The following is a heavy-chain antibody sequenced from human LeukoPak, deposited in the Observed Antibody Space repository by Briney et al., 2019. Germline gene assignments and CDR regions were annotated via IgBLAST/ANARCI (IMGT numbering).Heavy chain of an antibody. Sequence: PSETLSLTCTASIGSINSYYLGWVRQPAGKGLEWIGRIYTSGTTNYSPSLKSRLSMSVDTSKNQFSLRLRSVTAADTAVYYCGRQGYTASYYFLDYWSHGTVVTVSS. CDR2: IYTSGTT. CDR1: IGSINSYY. V-gene: IGHV4-4*07. CDR3: GRQGYTASYYFLDY. D-gene: IGHD1-26*01. J-gene: IGHJ4*01.